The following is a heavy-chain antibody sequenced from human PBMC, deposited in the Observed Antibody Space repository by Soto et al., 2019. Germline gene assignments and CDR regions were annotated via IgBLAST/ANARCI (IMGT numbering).Heavy chain of an antibody. CDR1: GFTFRSYA. V-gene: IGHV3-23*01. J-gene: IGHJ4*02. CDR3: AKQVPDNSRGFDY. D-gene: IGHD1-1*01. CDR2: ISGSGGST. Sequence: GGSLRLSCAASGFTFRSYAISWVRQAPGKGLEWVSAISGSGGSTCYADSVKGRFTISRDNSKNTLYLHMNSLRAEGTAVYYCAKQVPDNSRGFDYWGQGTLVTVSS.